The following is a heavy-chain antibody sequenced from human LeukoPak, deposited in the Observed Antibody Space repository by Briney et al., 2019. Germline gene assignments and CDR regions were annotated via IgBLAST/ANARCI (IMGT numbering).Heavy chain of an antibody. CDR1: GGSISSSSYY. Sequence: SETLSLTCTVSGGSISSSSYYWGWIRQPPGKGLEWIGSIYYSGSTYYNPSLKSRVTISVDTSKNQFSLKLSSVTAADTAVYYCARGTTRSYLPEHLDYWGQGTLVTVSS. J-gene: IGHJ4*02. V-gene: IGHV4-39*07. CDR2: IYYSGST. CDR3: ARGTTRSYLPEHLDY. D-gene: IGHD1-26*01.